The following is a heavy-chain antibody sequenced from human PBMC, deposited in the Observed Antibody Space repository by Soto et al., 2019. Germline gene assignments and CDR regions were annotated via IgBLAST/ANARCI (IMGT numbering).Heavy chain of an antibody. CDR2: IWSDGSKE. V-gene: IGHV3-33*01. CDR3: ARERTFGDNKHNYMDV. Sequence: QVQLVESGGGVVQPGRSLRLSCAASEFTFSRHGMHWVRQAPGKGLQWVGVIWSDGSKEVYADSVKGRFIISRVNSKNILYLKMNSLRAEDTAVYYCARERTFGDNKHNYMDVWGTGITVTVSS. D-gene: IGHD3-10*01. J-gene: IGHJ6*03. CDR1: EFTFSRHG.